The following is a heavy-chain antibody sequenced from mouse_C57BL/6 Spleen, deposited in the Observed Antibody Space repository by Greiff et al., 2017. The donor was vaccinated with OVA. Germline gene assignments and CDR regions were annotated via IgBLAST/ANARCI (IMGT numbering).Heavy chain of an antibody. V-gene: IGHV1-80*01. CDR2: IYPGDGDT. J-gene: IGHJ4*01. CDR3: ARSYYGSLYAMDY. D-gene: IGHD1-1*01. CDR1: GYAFSSYW. Sequence: VKLVESGAELVKPGASVKISCKASGYAFSSYWMNWVKQRPGKGLEWIGQIYPGDGDTNYNGKFKGKATLTADKSSSTAYMQLSSLTSEDSAVYFCARSYYGSLYAMDYWGQGTSVTVSS.